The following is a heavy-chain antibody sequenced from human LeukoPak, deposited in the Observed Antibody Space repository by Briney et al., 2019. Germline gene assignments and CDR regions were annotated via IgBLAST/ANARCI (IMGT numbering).Heavy chain of an antibody. CDR3: ARGVIAAAGTPWFDP. J-gene: IGHJ5*02. CDR1: GYTFTSYD. CDR2: MNPNSGNT. V-gene: IGHV1-8*01. Sequence: ASVKVSCKASGYTFTSYDINWVRQATGQGLEWMGWMNPNSGNTGYAQKFQGRVTMTRNTSISTAYMELSSLRSEDTAVYYCARGVIAAAGTPWFDPWGQGTLVTVSS. D-gene: IGHD6-13*01.